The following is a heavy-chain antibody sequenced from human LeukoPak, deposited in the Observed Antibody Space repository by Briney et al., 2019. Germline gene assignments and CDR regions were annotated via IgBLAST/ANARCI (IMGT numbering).Heavy chain of an antibody. D-gene: IGHD6-6*01. CDR1: GFTFSSYA. CDR2: ISGSGGST. V-gene: IGHV3-23*01. CDR3: AKTITYSSSGDY. Sequence: GGSLRLSSAASGFTFSSYAMSWVRQAPGKGLEWVSAISGSGGSTYYADSVKGRFTISRDNSKNTLYLQMNSLRAEDTAVYYCAKTITYSSSGDYWGQGTLVTVSS. J-gene: IGHJ4*02.